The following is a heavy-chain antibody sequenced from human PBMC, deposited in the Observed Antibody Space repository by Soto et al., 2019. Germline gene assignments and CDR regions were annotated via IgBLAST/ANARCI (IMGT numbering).Heavy chain of an antibody. CDR1: GGSISSYY. V-gene: IGHV4-59*01. J-gene: IGHJ6*02. CDR2: IYYSGST. Sequence: PSETLSLTCTVSGGSISSYYWSWIRQPPGKGLEWIGYIYYSGSTNYNPSLKSRVTISVDTSKNQFSLKLSSVTAADTAVYYCAREPYDGGKQIGYYYYGMDVWGQGTTVTVSS. CDR3: AREPYDGGKQIGYYYYGMDV. D-gene: IGHD2-15*01.